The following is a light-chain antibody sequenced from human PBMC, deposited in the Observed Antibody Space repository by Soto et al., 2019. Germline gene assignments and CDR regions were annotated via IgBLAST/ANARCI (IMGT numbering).Light chain of an antibody. Sequence: VMTQSPATLSVSPGERAALSYRASQSVSTNLAWYQQKPGQPPRLLIYFTSTRAPGIAARFSGSGSGTEFTLTISSLQSEDVAVYYCQQYVHWPPGTFGQGTKVDIK. J-gene: IGKJ1*01. CDR1: QSVSTN. V-gene: IGKV3-15*01. CDR3: QQYVHWPPGT. CDR2: FTS.